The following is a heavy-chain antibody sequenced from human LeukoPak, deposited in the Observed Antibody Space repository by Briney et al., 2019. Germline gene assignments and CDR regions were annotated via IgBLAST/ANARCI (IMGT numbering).Heavy chain of an antibody. V-gene: IGHV3-21*01. Sequence: PGGSLRLSCVASGFTFSGHTMNWVRQAPGKGLEWISAITGSGSYTYYAESLKGRFAISRDSVKNSLYLQMNRLRAEDTAVYYCARGIMVMAAASTGSVPFDLWGQGTAVTVSS. CDR1: GFTFSGHT. CDR3: ARGIMVMAAASTGSVPFDL. D-gene: IGHD2-15*01. J-gene: IGHJ3*01. CDR2: ITGSGSYT.